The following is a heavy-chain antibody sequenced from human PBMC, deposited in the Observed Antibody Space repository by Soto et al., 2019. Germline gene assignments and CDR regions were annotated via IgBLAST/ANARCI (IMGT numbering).Heavy chain of an antibody. V-gene: IGHV1-18*01. CDR2: ISVNNGNT. Sequence: ASVKVSCKASNYTVSTYGINWVRQAPGQGLEWMGWISVNNGNTNSAQKFQGRFTMTADTSTTTASMELSNLTSDDSAVYYCARGKSYYDISGYFYSDYWGQGTLVTV. CDR1: NYTVSTYG. CDR3: ARGKSYYDISGYFYSDY. J-gene: IGHJ4*02. D-gene: IGHD3-22*01.